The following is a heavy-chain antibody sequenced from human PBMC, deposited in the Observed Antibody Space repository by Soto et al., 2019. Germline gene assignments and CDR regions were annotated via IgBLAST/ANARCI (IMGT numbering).Heavy chain of an antibody. D-gene: IGHD2-2*03. CDR1: GYTFTSYG. CDR3: GRDSKSWIGPLVT. J-gene: IGHJ5*02. CDR2: ISAYNGNQ. V-gene: IGHV1-18*01. Sequence: ASGKVSCKAFGYTFTSYGFSWVRQAPGQGLEGMGWISAYNGNQNYAQNLQARVPMTTDTSTTPANMDLRSLELGDTAGYYFGRDSKSWIGPLVTWGQGTLVTVSS.